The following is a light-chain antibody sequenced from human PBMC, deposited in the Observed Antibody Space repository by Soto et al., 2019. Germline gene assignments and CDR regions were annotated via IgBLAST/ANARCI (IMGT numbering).Light chain of an antibody. CDR3: QQYSTWXS. Sequence: IVITPSPCPPSFSPGERGNLPPRASQSVGTTLAWYQQKPGQPPRLLIRGASTRATGIPDRFGGSGSGTEFTLTISSLQSEDFAVYYCQQYSTWXSFGGGNRWIS. V-gene: IGKV3-15*01. J-gene: IGKJ4*01. CDR2: GAS. CDR1: QSVGTT.